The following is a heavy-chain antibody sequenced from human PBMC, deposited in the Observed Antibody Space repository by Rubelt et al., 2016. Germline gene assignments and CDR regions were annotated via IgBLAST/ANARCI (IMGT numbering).Heavy chain of an antibody. CDR3: AGDPRGSGDYVD. J-gene: IGHJ4*02. V-gene: IGHV3-66*01. Sequence: EVQLVESGGGLVEPGGSLRLSCAASGFTFTTAGMTWIRQAPGKRLEWVSVIYAAGSTYYADSVKGRFTISRDNSKNTLYLQMNSLRADDTAVYYCAGDPRGSGDYVDWGQGTLVTVSS. CDR1: GFTFTTAG. D-gene: IGHD4-17*01. CDR2: IYAAGST.